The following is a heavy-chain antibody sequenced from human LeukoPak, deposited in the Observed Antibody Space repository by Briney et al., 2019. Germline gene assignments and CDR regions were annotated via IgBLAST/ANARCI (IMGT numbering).Heavy chain of an antibody. Sequence: GGSLRLSCAASGFTFSGSWMSWVRQAPGKGLEWVADIKEDGGEKYYVDSVKGRFTISRDNVKNSLYLQMNSLRAEDTAVYYCARGTYYDRSTYYPGYWGQGTLVTVSS. J-gene: IGHJ4*02. V-gene: IGHV3-7*04. D-gene: IGHD3-22*01. CDR3: ARGTYYDRSTYYPGY. CDR1: GFTFSGSW. CDR2: IKEDGGEK.